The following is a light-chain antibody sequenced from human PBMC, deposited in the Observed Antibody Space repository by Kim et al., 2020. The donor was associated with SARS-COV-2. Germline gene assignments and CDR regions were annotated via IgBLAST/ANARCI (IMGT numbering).Light chain of an antibody. V-gene: IGLV1-44*01. CDR2: SNT. CDR3: ASCDDSLSGSV. Sequence: GLRLHSSGPGSSSDIGSNTATRYPEYPGSPPKLLNYSNTQRPSGVPDRFSGSKSGTSASTAITALQSEDEDDYYCASCDDSLSGSVFGGGPQLTVL. CDR1: SSDIGSNT. J-gene: IGLJ3*02.